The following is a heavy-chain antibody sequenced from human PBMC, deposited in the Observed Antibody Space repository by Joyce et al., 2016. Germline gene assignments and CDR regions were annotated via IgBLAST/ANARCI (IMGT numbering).Heavy chain of an antibody. CDR2: IYHSGGS. J-gene: IGHJ3*02. D-gene: IGHD1-14*01. CDR3: ARRDGGQPQCVIDT. CDR1: GVSISSPNW. Sequence: VHLQESGPGLVKPSRSLSLTCTVSGVSISSPNWWTWVRQSPEKGLEWIGEIYHSGGSNNNPSLKSRITVAVDRANNQFSLRMRAVTAADTAIYVCARRDGGQPQCVIDTWGQGTLVTVSS. V-gene: IGHV4-4*02.